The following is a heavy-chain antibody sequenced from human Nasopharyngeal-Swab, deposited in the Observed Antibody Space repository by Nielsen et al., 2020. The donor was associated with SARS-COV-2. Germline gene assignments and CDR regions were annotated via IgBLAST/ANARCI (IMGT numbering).Heavy chain of an antibody. J-gene: IGHJ5*02. CDR2: IYYTGST. D-gene: IGHD6-19*01. Sequence: SETLSLTCTVSGGSISSNYYWGWIRQPPGTGLEWIGIIYYTGSTYYSPSLKSRVTISVDTSKNQFSLKLSSVTAADTAVYYCARRAFSSTSLWFDPWGQGTLVTVSP. CDR1: GGSISSNYY. V-gene: IGHV4-39*01. CDR3: ARRAFSSTSLWFDP.